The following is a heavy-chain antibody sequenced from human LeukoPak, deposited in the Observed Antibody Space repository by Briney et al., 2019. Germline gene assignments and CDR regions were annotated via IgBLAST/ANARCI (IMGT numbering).Heavy chain of an antibody. CDR2: IRTRSYRGTT. CDR1: GFTFGDYA. D-gene: IGHD2-2*01. J-gene: IGHJ4*02. Sequence: HPGGSLRLSCTAPGFTFGDYAMNWVRQAPGKGLEWVGFIRTRSYRGTTEYAASVRGRFTISRDDSKSIAYLQMNSLKTEDTAIYYCTRDRSCSSTSCSSFDSWGQGTLVTVSS. CDR3: TRDRSCSSTSCSSFDS. V-gene: IGHV3-49*04.